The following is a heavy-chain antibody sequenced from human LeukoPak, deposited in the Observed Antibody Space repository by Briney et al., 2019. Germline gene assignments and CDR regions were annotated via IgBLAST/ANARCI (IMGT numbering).Heavy chain of an antibody. J-gene: IGHJ5*02. V-gene: IGHV1-8*03. CDR3: ARVSRRITIFGVVISRWFDP. CDR1: GYTFTSYD. D-gene: IGHD3-3*01. CDR2: MNPNSGNT. Sequence: ASVKVSCKASGYTFTSYDINWVRQATGQGLEWMGGMNPNSGNTGYAQKFQGRVTITRNTSISTAYMALSSLRSEDTAVYYCARVSRRITIFGVVISRWFDPWGQGTLVTVSS.